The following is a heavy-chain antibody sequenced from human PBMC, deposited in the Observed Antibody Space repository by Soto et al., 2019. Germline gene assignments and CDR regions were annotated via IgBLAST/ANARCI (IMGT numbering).Heavy chain of an antibody. V-gene: IGHV1-69*01. J-gene: IGHJ6*02. D-gene: IGHD1-20*01. CDR3: AKVRYNSPMGYYNGMDV. CDR1: RVAFSKFI. CDR2: IIPIFGTA. Sequence: QAQLEQSGGEVKKPGSSVKVSCKASRVAFSKFIVTWVRQAPGLGLEWVGGIIPIFGTANYAQKFQGRVTINSYESKRTSYMELNNLRSEDTAVYYSAKVRYNSPMGYYNGMDVWGQGTTVTVSS.